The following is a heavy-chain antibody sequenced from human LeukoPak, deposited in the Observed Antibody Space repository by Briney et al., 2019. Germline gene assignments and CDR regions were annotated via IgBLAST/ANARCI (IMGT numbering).Heavy chain of an antibody. D-gene: IGHD2-15*01. V-gene: IGHV3-23*01. J-gene: IGHJ2*01. CDR2: ISGSGNTT. CDR1: QFTFSNYA. CDR3: VKGAAPSCSGGSCYSPHWYFDL. Sequence: GGSLRLSCAASQFTFSNYAMSWVRQAPGKGLEWVSAISGSGNTTYFGDSVTGRFTISRDNPKNTVYLQMNSLSAEDTAVYYCVKGAAPSCSGGSCYSPHWYFDLWGRGTLVTVSS.